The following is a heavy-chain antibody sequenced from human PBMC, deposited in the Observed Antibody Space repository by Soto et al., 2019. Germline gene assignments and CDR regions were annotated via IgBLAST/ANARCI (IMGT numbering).Heavy chain of an antibody. CDR2: IGSNGTDK. CDR3: AADYLRDNSVYGCYYSYVMDV. J-gene: IGHJ6*02. V-gene: IGHV3-23*01. D-gene: IGHD4-17*01. CDR1: GFTFSTYA. Sequence: PGGSLRLSCAASGFTFSTYAMSWVRRAPGKGLEWVSTIGSNGTDKHYADFVKGRFTVSRDSSKNTLSLQMNSLRAEDTAVYYCAADYLRDNSVYGCYYSYVMDVWGQGTTATVSS.